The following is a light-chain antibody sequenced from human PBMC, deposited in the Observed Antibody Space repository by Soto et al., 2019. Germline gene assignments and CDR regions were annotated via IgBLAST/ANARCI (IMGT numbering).Light chain of an antibody. J-gene: IGKJ5*01. CDR3: QQAYSLPIT. V-gene: IGKV1-12*01. Sequence: DIQMTQSPSSLSASVGDRVTITCRASQVMSSWLAWYQQKAGKAPKLLIFAASKLQSGVPSRFSGSGSGTDFTLTISSLQPEDVGTYYCQQAYSLPITFGQGTRLEIK. CDR2: AAS. CDR1: QVMSSW.